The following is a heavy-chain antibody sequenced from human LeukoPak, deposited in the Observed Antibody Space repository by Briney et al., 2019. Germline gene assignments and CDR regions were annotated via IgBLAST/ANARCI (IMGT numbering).Heavy chain of an antibody. J-gene: IGHJ3*02. Sequence: SETLSLTCTVSGGSISRYYWSWIRQPAGKGLEWIGRIYTSGSTNYNPSLKSRVTMSVDTSKNQFSLKLSSVTAADTAVYYCASGGYCSSTSCRSGAFDIWGQGTMVTVSS. CDR2: IYTSGST. CDR3: ASGGYCSSTSCRSGAFDI. V-gene: IGHV4-4*07. D-gene: IGHD2-2*01. CDR1: GGSISRYY.